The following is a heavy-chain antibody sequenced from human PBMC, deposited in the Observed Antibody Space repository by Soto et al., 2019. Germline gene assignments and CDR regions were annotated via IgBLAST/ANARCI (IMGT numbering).Heavy chain of an antibody. CDR3: ARANTLSAGADF. CDR1: GGSVSSGDYY. J-gene: IGHJ4*02. D-gene: IGHD3-16*02. Sequence: QVQLQESGPGQVKPSQTLFLTCTVSGGSVSSGDYYWSWIRQPPGKGLEWIGFIYHSGVTLYNPSLTSRVTTSLDASKNQFSVRLTSVTAADTAVYFCARANTLSAGADFWGQGTLVTVSS. V-gene: IGHV4-30-4*01. CDR2: IYHSGVT.